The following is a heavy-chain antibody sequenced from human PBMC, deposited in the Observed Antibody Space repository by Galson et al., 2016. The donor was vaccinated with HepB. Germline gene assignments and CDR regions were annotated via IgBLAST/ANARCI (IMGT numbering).Heavy chain of an antibody. CDR3: ARGIRGYGGPEGLFDY. Sequence: ETLSLTCNVSGGSISNRSYFWAWIRQPPGKGLEWIATIYYSGKTYYSPSLQSRVTISVDTSKKEISLRLTSVTAADTAVYFCARGIRGYGGPEGLFDYWGQGTLVTVSS. J-gene: IGHJ4*02. V-gene: IGHV4-39*01. D-gene: IGHD5-12*01. CDR2: IYYSGKT. CDR1: GGSISNRSYF.